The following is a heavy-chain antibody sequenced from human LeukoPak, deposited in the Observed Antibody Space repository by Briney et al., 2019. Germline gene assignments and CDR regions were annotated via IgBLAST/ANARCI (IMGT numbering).Heavy chain of an antibody. Sequence: PGGSLRLSCVASGFTFSDYYMSWTRQAPGKGLEWVSYISSSGNTIYYADSVKGRFTISRDNAKNSLFLQVDSLRAEDTALYYCASRYCSGGNCYFDYWGQGTLVTVSS. D-gene: IGHD2-15*01. CDR2: ISSSGNTI. V-gene: IGHV3-11*01. CDR1: GFTFSDYY. CDR3: ASRYCSGGNCYFDY. J-gene: IGHJ4*02.